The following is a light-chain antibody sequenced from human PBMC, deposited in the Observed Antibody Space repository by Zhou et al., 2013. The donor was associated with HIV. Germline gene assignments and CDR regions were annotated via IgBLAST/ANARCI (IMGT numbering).Light chain of an antibody. CDR3: MQGAHSAPH. V-gene: IGKV2-30*01. CDR1: QSLVYSEGKTY. Sequence: DVVLTQSPLSLPVTLGQPASISCRSSQSLVYSEGKTYLNWFQQRPGQSPRRLIYRVSTRDDGVPDRFSGSGSGTDFTLKISRVEAEDVGIYYCMQGAHSAPHFGQGTRLEI. CDR2: RVS. J-gene: IGKJ5*01.